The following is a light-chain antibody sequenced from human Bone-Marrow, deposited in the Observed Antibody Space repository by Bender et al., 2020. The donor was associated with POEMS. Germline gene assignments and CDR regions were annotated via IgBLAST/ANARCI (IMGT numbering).Light chain of an antibody. J-gene: IGLJ3*02. V-gene: IGLV2-23*02. Sequence: QSALTQPASVSGSPGQSITISCTGPNSAVGGSNFVSWYRQIRGKVPQIIIYEVNKRPSGVSPRFSGSKSGNTASLTVSGLQAEDEADYYCQSYDSSLRGGVFGGGTALTVL. CDR2: EVN. CDR3: QSYDSSLRGGV. CDR1: NSAVGGSNF.